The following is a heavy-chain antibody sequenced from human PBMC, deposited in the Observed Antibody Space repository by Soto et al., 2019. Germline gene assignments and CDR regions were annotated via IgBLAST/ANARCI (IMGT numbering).Heavy chain of an antibody. D-gene: IGHD6-19*01. CDR1: GYTFSSYG. Sequence: QVQLVQSGTEVKKPGASVKVSCKASGYTFSSYGISWVRQVPGQGLEWMGWISVYTGNTDYAQKVQGRVTMTPETSPSTAYMDLGSLRSDHTSVYYCASDFRYSSDWNADYYYYGMDVRGQRTTVTVSS. CDR2: ISVYTGNT. CDR3: ASDFRYSSDWNADYYYYGMDV. V-gene: IGHV1-18*04. J-gene: IGHJ6*02.